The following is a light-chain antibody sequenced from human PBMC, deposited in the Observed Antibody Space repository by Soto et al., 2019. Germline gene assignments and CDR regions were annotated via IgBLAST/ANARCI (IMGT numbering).Light chain of an antibody. CDR3: QQRSNWPPWT. Sequence: EIVLTQCPATLSLSPGERATLSCRASQSVSSYLAWYQQKPGQAPRLLIYDASNRATGIPARFSGSGSGTDFTLTISSLEPEDFAVYYCQQRSNWPPWTFGQGTKVDI. V-gene: IGKV3-11*01. CDR2: DAS. J-gene: IGKJ1*01. CDR1: QSVSSY.